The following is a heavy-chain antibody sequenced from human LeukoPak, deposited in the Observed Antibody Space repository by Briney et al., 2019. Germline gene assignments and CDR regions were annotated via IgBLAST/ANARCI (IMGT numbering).Heavy chain of an antibody. D-gene: IGHD3-10*01. CDR1: GFTFSSYA. CDR3: ARGLLWFGELKDDAFDI. V-gene: IGHV3-74*01. J-gene: IGHJ3*02. Sequence: GGSLRLSCAASGFTFSSYAMSWVRQAPGKGLVWVSRINSDGSSTSYADSVKGRFTISRDNAKNTLYLQMNSLRAEDTAVYYCARGLLWFGELKDDAFDIWGQGTMVTVSS. CDR2: INSDGSST.